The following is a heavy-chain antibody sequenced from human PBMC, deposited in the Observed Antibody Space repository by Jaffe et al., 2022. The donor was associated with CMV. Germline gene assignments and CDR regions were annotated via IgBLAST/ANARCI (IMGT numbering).Heavy chain of an antibody. CDR1: GFTFSGSA. CDR3: TTIKKDSGGNLHFDD. Sequence: EVQLVESGGGLVQPGGSLKLSCAASGFTFSGSAMHWVRQASGKGLEWVGRIRSKANTYATAYGASVTGRFTISRDDSKNAAYLQMNSLKTEDTAVYYCTTIKKDSGGNLHFDDWGQGTLVTVSS. V-gene: IGHV3-73*01. D-gene: IGHD4-17*01. J-gene: IGHJ4*02. CDR2: IRSKANTYAT.